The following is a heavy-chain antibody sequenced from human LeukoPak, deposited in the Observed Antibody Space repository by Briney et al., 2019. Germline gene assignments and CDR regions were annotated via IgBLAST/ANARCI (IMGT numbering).Heavy chain of an antibody. D-gene: IGHD3-9*01. CDR2: TYYTGST. CDR1: GGSVSSTEFY. J-gene: IGHJ4*02. CDR3: ARLSKGRYFDYIFDY. V-gene: IGHV4-39*01. Sequence: SETLSLTCTVSGGSVSSTEFYWGWIRQPPGKGLQWIGNTYYTGSTYYNPSLNSRVTMSVDTSQNRFSLKMTSVTAADTAVYYCARLSKGRYFDYIFDYWGQGTLVTVSS.